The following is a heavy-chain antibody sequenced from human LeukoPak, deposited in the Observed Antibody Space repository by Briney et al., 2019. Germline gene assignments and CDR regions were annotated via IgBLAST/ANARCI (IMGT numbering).Heavy chain of an antibody. CDR1: GFTFSSYA. J-gene: IGHJ4*02. CDR2: IGASGGST. V-gene: IGHV3-23*01. CDR3: AKAEGYDILTGLDY. D-gene: IGHD3-9*01. Sequence: PGGSLRLSCATSGFTFSSYAMSRVRQAPGKGLEWVSGIGASGGSTYYADSVKGRFTISRDNSKNTLYLQMNSLRTEDTAVYYCAKAEGYDILTGLDYWGQGTLVTVSS.